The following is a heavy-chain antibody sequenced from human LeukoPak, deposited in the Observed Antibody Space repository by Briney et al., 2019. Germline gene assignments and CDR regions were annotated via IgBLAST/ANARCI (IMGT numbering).Heavy chain of an antibody. CDR2: INPSGGST. J-gene: IGHJ3*02. V-gene: IGHV1-46*01. CDR3: ARGGAYCGGDCYQDAFDI. Sequence: ASVKVSCKASGYTFTSYYMHWVRQAPGQGLEWMGIINPSGGSTSYAQKFQGRDTMTRDTSTSTVYMELSSLRSEDTAVYYCARGGAYCGGDCYQDAFDIWGQGTMVTVSS. CDR1: GYTFTSYY. D-gene: IGHD2-21*02.